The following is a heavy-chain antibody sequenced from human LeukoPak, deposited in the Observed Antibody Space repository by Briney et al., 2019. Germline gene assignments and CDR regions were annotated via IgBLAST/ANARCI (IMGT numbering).Heavy chain of an antibody. CDR2: INSDGSST. Sequence: GGSLRLSCAASGFTLSSYWMHWVRQAPGKGLVWVSRINSDGSSTSYADSVKGRFTISRDNAKNTLYLQMNSLRAEDTAVYYCARGVGYCSSTSCYWWFDPWGQGTLVTVSS. V-gene: IGHV3-74*01. J-gene: IGHJ5*02. CDR3: ARGVGYCSSTSCYWWFDP. D-gene: IGHD2-2*01. CDR1: GFTLSSYW.